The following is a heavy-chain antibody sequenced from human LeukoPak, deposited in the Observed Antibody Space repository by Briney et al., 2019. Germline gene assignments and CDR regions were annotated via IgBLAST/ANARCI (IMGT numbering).Heavy chain of an antibody. CDR1: GGSISSYY. CDR3: ARLVDDAFDI. V-gene: IGHV4-59*01. J-gene: IGHJ3*02. CDR2: IYSSGST. D-gene: IGHD2-2*01. Sequence: PSETLSLTCTVSGGSISSYYWSWIRQPPGKGLEWIGYIYSSGSTNYNPSLRSRVTISVDTSKNQFSLKLSSVTAAGTAVYYCARLVDDAFDIWGQGTMVTVSS.